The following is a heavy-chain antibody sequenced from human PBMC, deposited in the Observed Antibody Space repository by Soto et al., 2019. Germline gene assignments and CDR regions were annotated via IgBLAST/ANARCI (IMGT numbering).Heavy chain of an antibody. J-gene: IGHJ2*01. D-gene: IGHD2-15*01. CDR2: MNPNSGKA. CDR3: ARGLVVVSATYWYFDL. Sequence: QVQLVQSGAEVKKPGASVKVSCKASGYTFTSYDINWVRQAAGQGLEWIGWMNPNSGKAVYAQKCQGRVTMAGNTSISTDYMELSSLRSDDTAVYFCARGLVVVSATYWYFDLWGRGTLVTVSS. CDR1: GYTFTSYD. V-gene: IGHV1-8*01.